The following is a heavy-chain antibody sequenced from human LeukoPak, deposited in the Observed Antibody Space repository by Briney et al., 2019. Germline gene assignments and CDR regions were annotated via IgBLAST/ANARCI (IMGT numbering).Heavy chain of an antibody. J-gene: IGHJ6*02. D-gene: IGHD2-21*01. V-gene: IGHV3-74*01. CDR2: INSDGSTT. CDR1: KFSFSNYW. Sequence: GGSLRLSCAASKFSFSNYWMFWVRQAPGKGLVWVSRINSDGSTTDYADSVQGRFTISRDNAKNTLYLEMNSLRAEDTAVYYCARGVSAAVMPYYYYGMDVWGQGTTVTVSS. CDR3: ARGVSAAVMPYYYYGMDV.